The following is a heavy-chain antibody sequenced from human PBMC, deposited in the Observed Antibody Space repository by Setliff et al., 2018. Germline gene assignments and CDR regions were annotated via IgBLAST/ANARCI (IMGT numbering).Heavy chain of an antibody. D-gene: IGHD2-15*01. Sequence: ASVKVSCKGSGYIFTSSGISWVRQAPGQGLEWMGWISGFNGVAKYAQNFQDRVTMATDTSTNMAYMELGSLRSDDTAIYFCALTTLSLCSGGNCPNALDIWGQGTLVTVSS. CDR3: ALTTLSLCSGGNCPNALDI. V-gene: IGHV1-18*01. J-gene: IGHJ3*02. CDR2: ISGFNGVA. CDR1: GYIFTSSG.